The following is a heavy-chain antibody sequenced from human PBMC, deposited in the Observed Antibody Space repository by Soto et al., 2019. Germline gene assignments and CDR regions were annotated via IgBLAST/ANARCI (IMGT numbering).Heavy chain of an antibody. Sequence: SLRLACAASGFKVGSSYVTWVRQAPGEGLEWVSVIVSGGSTHYADSVTGRFTVSRDVSNNTVYLHMSSLRAEDTAVYFCATDSRNLAIGYFDSSGLGNLVTVSS. V-gene: IGHV3-53*01. CDR3: ATDSRNLAIGYFDS. CDR2: IVSGGST. CDR1: GFKVGSSY. J-gene: IGHJ4*02.